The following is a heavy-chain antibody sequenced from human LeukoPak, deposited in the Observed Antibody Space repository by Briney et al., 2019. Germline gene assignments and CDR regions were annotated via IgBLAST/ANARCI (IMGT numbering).Heavy chain of an antibody. D-gene: IGHD2-2*01. Sequence: GESLKISCKGSGYSFTSYWIGWVRQMPGKGLEWMGIIYPGDSDTRYSPSFQGQVTISADKSISTAYLQWSSLKASDTAMYYCARQGCSSTSCYFYYYGMDVWGQGTTVTVFS. CDR1: GYSFTSYW. CDR3: ARQGCSSTSCYFYYYGMDV. V-gene: IGHV5-51*01. CDR2: IYPGDSDT. J-gene: IGHJ6*02.